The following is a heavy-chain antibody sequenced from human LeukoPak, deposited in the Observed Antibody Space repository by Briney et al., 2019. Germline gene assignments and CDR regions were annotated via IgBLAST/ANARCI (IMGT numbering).Heavy chain of an antibody. V-gene: IGHV4-34*01. CDR1: GGSFSGYY. CDR2: INHSGST. CDR3: ARRRLANYYFDY. J-gene: IGHJ4*02. Sequence: SETLSLTCAVYGGSFSGYYWSWIRQPPGKGLEWIGEINHSGSTNYNPSLKGRVTISVDTSKNQFSLKLSSVTAADTAVYYCARRRLANYYFDYWGQGTLVTVSS. D-gene: IGHD6-6*01.